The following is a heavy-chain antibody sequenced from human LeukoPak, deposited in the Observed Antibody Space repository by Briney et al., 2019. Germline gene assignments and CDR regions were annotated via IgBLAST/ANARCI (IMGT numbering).Heavy chain of an antibody. D-gene: IGHD6-19*01. Sequence: SETLSFTCAVYGGSFSGYYWSWIRQPPGKGLEWIGEINHSGSTNYNPSLKSRVTISVDTSKNQFSLKPSSVTAADTAVYYCASLGGPIAVAGTGYWGQGTLVTVSS. V-gene: IGHV4-34*01. CDR1: GGSFSGYY. J-gene: IGHJ4*02. CDR2: INHSGST. CDR3: ASLGGPIAVAGTGY.